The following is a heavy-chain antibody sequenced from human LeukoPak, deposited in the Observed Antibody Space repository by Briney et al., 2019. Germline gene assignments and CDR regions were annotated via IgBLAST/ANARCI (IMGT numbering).Heavy chain of an antibody. CDR1: GGSINRGDYY. D-gene: IGHD3-22*01. V-gene: IGHV4-30-4*01. CDR2: IYYSGSP. Sequence: KTSETLSLTCTVSGGSINRGDYYWSWIRQPPGKGLEWIGYIYYSGSPYYNPSLKSRVTISIDTSKNQFSLKLSSVTAADTAVYYCARTSYYYDSSGYYYPYYFDYWGQGTLVTVSS. CDR3: ARTSYYYDSSGYYYPYYFDY. J-gene: IGHJ4*02.